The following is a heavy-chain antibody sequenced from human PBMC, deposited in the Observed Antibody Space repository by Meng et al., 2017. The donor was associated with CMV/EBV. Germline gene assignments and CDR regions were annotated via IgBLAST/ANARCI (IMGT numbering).Heavy chain of an antibody. D-gene: IGHD2-15*01. V-gene: IGHV4-34*01. CDR2: INHSGST. Sequence: SETLSLTCAVYGGSFSGYSWSWIRQPPGKGLEWIGEINHSGSTNYNPSLKSRVTISVDTSKNQFSLKLSSVTAADTAVYYCARGAIYCSGGSCYSGKSDYWGQGTLVTVSS. CDR3: ARGAIYCSGGSCYSGKSDY. CDR1: GGSFSGYS. J-gene: IGHJ4*02.